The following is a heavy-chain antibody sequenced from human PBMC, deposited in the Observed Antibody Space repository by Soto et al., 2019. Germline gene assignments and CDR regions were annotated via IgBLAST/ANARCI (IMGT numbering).Heavy chain of an antibody. CDR2: IYYSGST. J-gene: IGHJ4*02. Sequence: QVQLQESGPGLVKPSQTLCLTCTVSGGSISSGGYYWSWIRQHPGKGLEWIGYIYYSGSTYYNPSLKSRVTISVDTSKNQFSLKLSSVTAADTAVYYCARAGGGSTIAVAGLLTFDYWGQGTLVTVSS. D-gene: IGHD6-19*01. CDR3: ARAGGGSTIAVAGLLTFDY. V-gene: IGHV4-31*03. CDR1: GGSISSGGYY.